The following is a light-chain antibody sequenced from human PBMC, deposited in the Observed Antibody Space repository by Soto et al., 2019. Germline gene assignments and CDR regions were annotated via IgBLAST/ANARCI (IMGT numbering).Light chain of an antibody. V-gene: IGKV1-6*01. CDR3: LQDYSYPRT. CDR1: QGIRND. CDR2: AAS. J-gene: IGKJ1*01. Sequence: AIQMTQSPSSLSASVGDRVTITCRASQGIRNDLGWYQQKPGKAPRLLIYAASTLQTGAPSRFSGSGSGTDFTLTISSLQADDSATYYCLQDYSYPRTFGQGTKVEIK.